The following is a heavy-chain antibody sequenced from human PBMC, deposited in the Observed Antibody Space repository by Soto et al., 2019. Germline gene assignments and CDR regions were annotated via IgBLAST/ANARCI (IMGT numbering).Heavy chain of an antibody. Sequence: GGSLRLSCAASGFTFSSYDMHWVRQATGKGLEWVSAIGTAGDTYYPGSVKGRFTISRENAKNSLYLQMNSLRAGDTAVYYCARGGDYRSFDIWGQGTMVTVSS. V-gene: IGHV3-13*01. D-gene: IGHD4-4*01. J-gene: IGHJ3*02. CDR2: IGTAGDT. CDR3: ARGGDYRSFDI. CDR1: GFTFSSYD.